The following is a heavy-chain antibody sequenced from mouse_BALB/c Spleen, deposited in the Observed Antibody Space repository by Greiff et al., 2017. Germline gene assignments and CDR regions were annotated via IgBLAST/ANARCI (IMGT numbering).Heavy chain of an antibody. CDR2: ISYDGSN. CDR1: GYSITSGYY. J-gene: IGHJ3*01. Sequence: EVKLLESGPGLVKPSQSLSLTCSVTGYSITSGYYWNWIRQFPGNKLEWMGYISYDGSNNYNPSLKNRISITRDTSKNQFFLKLNSVTTEDTATYYCARGGDYGRWFAYWGQGTLVTVSA. CDR3: ARGGDYGRWFAY. V-gene: IGHV3-6*02. D-gene: IGHD1-2*01.